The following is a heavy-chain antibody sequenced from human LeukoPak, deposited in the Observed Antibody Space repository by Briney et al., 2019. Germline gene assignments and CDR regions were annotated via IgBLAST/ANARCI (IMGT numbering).Heavy chain of an antibody. CDR3: ARVRVVNDDDAFDI. V-gene: IGHV4-59*01. CDR2: IYYSGST. D-gene: IGHD3-3*01. J-gene: IGHJ3*02. Sequence: PSETLSLTCTVSGSSISSYYWSWIRQPPGKGLEWIGYIYYSGSTNYNPSLKSRVTISVDTSKNQFSLKLSSVTAADTAVYYCARVRVVNDDDAFDIWGQGTMVTVSS. CDR1: GSSISSYY.